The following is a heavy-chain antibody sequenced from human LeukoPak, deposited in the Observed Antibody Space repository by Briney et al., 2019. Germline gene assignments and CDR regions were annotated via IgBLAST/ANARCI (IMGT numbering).Heavy chain of an antibody. V-gene: IGHV3-30*02. CDR2: VRFDGSDE. D-gene: IGHD3-22*01. CDR3: ARHRDYYDSSGYKD. CDR1: GFTFVSFG. J-gene: IGHJ4*02. Sequence: GGSLRLSCAASGFTFVSFGMHWVRRAPGKGLEWVAFVRFDGSDEYYADSVKGRFTISRDNSKNTLYLQMNSLRAEDTAVYYCARHRDYYDSSGYKDWGQGTLVTVSS.